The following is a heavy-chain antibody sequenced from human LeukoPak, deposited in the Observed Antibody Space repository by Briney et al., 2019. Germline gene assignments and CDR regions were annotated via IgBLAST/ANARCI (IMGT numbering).Heavy chain of an antibody. J-gene: IGHJ4*02. CDR3: ARSPARSLRVGEFDF. Sequence: PGGSLRLSCAASGFPFSYYSMHWVRQAQGKGLEWVAVISYDEDNKYYADSVKGRFAISRDNSKDTLYLQMNSLRAGDTAVYYCARSPARSLRVGEFDFWGQGTLVTVSS. CDR2: ISYDEDNK. V-gene: IGHV3-30*09. CDR1: GFPFSYYS. D-gene: IGHD1-26*01.